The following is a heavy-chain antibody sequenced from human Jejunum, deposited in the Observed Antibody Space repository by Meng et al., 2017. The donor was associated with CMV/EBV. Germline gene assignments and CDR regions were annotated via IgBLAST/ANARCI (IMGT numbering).Heavy chain of an antibody. D-gene: IGHD1-26*01. CDR3: ARGPGASTREGFDY. Sequence: QGQLQESGPGLVKPSETLSLTCPVSGGSISNHYWGWIRQSAGKGLEWIGRFYSSDTYNYHPSLNSRLTMSLDTSKNQFSLNLSSVTAADTAIYYCARGPGASTREGFDYWGLGTLVTVSS. CDR2: FYSSDTY. J-gene: IGHJ4*02. CDR1: GGSISNHY. V-gene: IGHV4-4*07.